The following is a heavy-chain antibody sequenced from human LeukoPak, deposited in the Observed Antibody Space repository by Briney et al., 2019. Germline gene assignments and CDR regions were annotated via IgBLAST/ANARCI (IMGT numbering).Heavy chain of an antibody. D-gene: IGHD3-22*01. Sequence: GASVKVSCKASGYTFTSYYMHWVRQAPGQGLEWMGIINPSGGSTSYAQKLQGRVTMTTDTSTSTAYMELRSLRSDDTAVYYCARVGYYDSSGYYSDYYGMDVWGQGTTVTVSS. CDR3: ARVGYYDSSGYYSDYYGMDV. J-gene: IGHJ6*02. CDR2: INPSGGST. V-gene: IGHV1-46*01. CDR1: GYTFTSYY.